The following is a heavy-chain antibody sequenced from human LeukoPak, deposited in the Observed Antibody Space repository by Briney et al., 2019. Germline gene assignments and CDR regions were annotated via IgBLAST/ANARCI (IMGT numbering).Heavy chain of an antibody. Sequence: GGSLRLSCVASGFMFSDYAMHWVRQAPGKGLEYVSAISTDGSSTFHANSVKGRFTISRDNSKNTLYLQMGSLRAEDMAVYYCARDRAYGSRGWFFDYYDCWGQGTLVTVSS. CDR3: ARDRAYGSRGWFFDYYDC. V-gene: IGHV3-64*01. CDR2: ISTDGSST. D-gene: IGHD6-19*01. J-gene: IGHJ4*02. CDR1: GFMFSDYA.